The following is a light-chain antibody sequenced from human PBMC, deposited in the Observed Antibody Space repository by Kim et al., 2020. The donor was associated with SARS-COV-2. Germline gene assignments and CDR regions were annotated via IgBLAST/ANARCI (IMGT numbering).Light chain of an antibody. CDR2: DAS. J-gene: IGKJ1*01. Sequence: GDRVTITCRASQSISSWLAWYQQKPGKAPKILIYDASSLESGVPSRFSGSGSGTEFTLTISSLQPDDFATYYCQQYHNYSTFGQGTKVDIK. CDR3: QQYHNYST. V-gene: IGKV1-5*01. CDR1: QSISSW.